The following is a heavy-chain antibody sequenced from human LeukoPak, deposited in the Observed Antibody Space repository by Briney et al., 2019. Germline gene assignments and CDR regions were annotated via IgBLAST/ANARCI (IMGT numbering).Heavy chain of an antibody. D-gene: IGHD3-10*01. J-gene: IGHJ6*03. CDR2: IYYSGST. CDR1: GDSISSSSSY. CDR3: ARDSPTRITMVRGVYYYYYYMDV. V-gene: IGHV4-39*07. Sequence: SETLSLTCSVSGDSISSSSSYWGWIRQPPGKGLEWIGSIYYSGSTHYNPSLESRVTISVDTSKNQFSLKLSSVTAADTAVYYCARDSPTRITMVRGVYYYYYYMDVWGKGTTVTVSS.